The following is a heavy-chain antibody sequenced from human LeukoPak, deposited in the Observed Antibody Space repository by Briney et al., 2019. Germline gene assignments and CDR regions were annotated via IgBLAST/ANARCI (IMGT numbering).Heavy chain of an antibody. V-gene: IGHV4-31*03. CDR3: ARPQVIRGYSYGHGAFDI. D-gene: IGHD5-18*01. CDR2: IYYSGST. Sequence: SETLSLTCTVSGGSISSGGYYWSWIRQHPGKGLEWIGYIYYSGSTYYNPSLKSRVTISVDTSKSQFSLKLSSVTAADTAVYYCARPQVIRGYSYGHGAFDIWGQGTMVTVSP. CDR1: GGSISSGGYY. J-gene: IGHJ3*02.